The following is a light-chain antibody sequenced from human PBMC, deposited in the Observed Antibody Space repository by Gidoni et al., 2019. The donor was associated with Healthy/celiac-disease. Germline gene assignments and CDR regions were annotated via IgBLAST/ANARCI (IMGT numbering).Light chain of an antibody. CDR2: AAS. CDR3: QQSYSTPLT. V-gene: IGKV1-39*01. CDR1: QSISSY. Sequence: DIQMTQSPYSLSASVGDRVTITGRASQSISSYLNWYQQKPGKAPKLLIYAASSLQSGVPSRFSGSGSGTDFTLTISSLQPEDFATYYCQQSYSTPLTFXGXTKVEIK. J-gene: IGKJ4*01.